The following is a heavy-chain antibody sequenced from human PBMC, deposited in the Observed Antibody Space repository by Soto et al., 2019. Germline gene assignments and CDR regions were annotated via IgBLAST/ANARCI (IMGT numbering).Heavy chain of an antibody. CDR2: ISYADGNKK. CDR1: GFTFSSYA. J-gene: IGHJ4*02. D-gene: IGHD4-17*01. V-gene: IGHV3-30-3*01. Sequence: GGSLRLSCAASGFTFSSYAMHWVRQAPGKGLEWVAVISYADGNKKYYADSVKGRFSISRDNSKSTLYLQTNSLSAEDAAVYYCARDKRDTYGDYVDYWGQGTLVTVSS. CDR3: ARDKRDTYGDYVDY.